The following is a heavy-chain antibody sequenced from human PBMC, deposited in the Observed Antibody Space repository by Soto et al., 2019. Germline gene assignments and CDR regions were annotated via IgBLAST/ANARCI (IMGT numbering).Heavy chain of an antibody. Sequence: SETLSLTCTVSGGSISSSSYYWGWIRQPPGKGLEWIGSIYYSGSTYYNPSLKSRVTISVDTSKNQFSLKLSSVTAADTAVYYCARLFLNYDFWSGYYYFDYWGQGTLGTVSS. CDR1: GGSISSSSYY. CDR3: ARLFLNYDFWSGYYYFDY. CDR2: IYYSGST. J-gene: IGHJ4*02. D-gene: IGHD3-3*01. V-gene: IGHV4-39*01.